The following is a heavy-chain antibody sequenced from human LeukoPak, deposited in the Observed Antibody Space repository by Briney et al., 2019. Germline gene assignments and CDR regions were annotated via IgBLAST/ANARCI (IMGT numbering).Heavy chain of an antibody. D-gene: IGHD2-15*01. Sequence: GGSLTLSCSPSVHLLNIYAEHCVPQSPGKGLQYVSAISSNGGATYYPDSVKGRFTISRDNSKNTLYLQMSTLRTEDTAVYYCVGGFDFWGQGTLVTVSS. CDR2: ISSNGGAT. CDR3: VGGFDF. J-gene: IGHJ4*02. V-gene: IGHV3-64D*06. CDR1: VHLLNIYA.